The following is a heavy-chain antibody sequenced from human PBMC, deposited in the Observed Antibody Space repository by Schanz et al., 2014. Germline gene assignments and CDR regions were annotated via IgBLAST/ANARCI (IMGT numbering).Heavy chain of an antibody. Sequence: QVHLVQSGAEAKRPGASVKVSCKASEYSFTSYSMHWVRQAPGQRLEWMGWINTGSGDTKYSQNFQGRVTITRDTSASTAYMELSSLRSEDTAVYSCARGIGGYGANNYVDYWGQGTLVTVSS. CDR3: ARGIGGYGANNYVDY. V-gene: IGHV1-3*04. CDR1: EYSFTSYS. J-gene: IGHJ4*02. CDR2: INTGSGDT. D-gene: IGHD5-12*01.